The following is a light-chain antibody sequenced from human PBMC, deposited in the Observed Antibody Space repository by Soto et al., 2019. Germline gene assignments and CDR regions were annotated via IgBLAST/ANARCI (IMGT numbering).Light chain of an antibody. CDR1: SSNIGAHFD. CDR2: GNI. V-gene: IGLV1-40*01. CDR3: HSYDSSLSGYV. J-gene: IGLJ1*01. Sequence: QSVLTQPPSVSGAPGQEVTISCTGSSSNIGAHFDVHWNQQLPGAAPRLLIYGNINRPSWVPDRFSGSKSDSSASLAITGLQSEDEADYYCHSYDSSLSGYVFGSGTKLTVL.